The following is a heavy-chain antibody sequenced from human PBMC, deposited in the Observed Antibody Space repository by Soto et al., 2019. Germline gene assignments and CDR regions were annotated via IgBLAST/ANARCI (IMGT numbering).Heavy chain of an antibody. V-gene: IGHV1-69*13. D-gene: IGHD2-2*02. J-gene: IGHJ4*02. CDR2: IIPIFGTA. Sequence: SVKVSCKASGGTFSSYAISWVRQAPGQGLEWMGGIIPIFGTANYAQKFQGRVTITADESTSTAYMELSSLRSEDTAVYYCVRWGVVVPAAIPVPDYWGQGTLVTVSS. CDR1: GGTFSSYA. CDR3: VRWGVVVPAAIPVPDY.